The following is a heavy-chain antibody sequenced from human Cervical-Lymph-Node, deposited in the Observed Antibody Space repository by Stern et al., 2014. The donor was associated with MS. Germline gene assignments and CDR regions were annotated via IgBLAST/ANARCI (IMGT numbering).Heavy chain of an antibody. J-gene: IGHJ4*02. CDR1: GFSLSTIGEG. Sequence: EESGPTLVKPTQTLTLTCRVSGFSLSTIGEGVAWIRQPPGKALEWLAIIYWDDDRRYSPSLKGRLTITKDTSKNLVVLTMTNMDPRDTATYYCAHSSLSVGVSFDYWGQGTLITVSS. CDR3: AHSSLSVGVSFDY. V-gene: IGHV2-5*02. CDR2: IYWDDDR. D-gene: IGHD3-10*01.